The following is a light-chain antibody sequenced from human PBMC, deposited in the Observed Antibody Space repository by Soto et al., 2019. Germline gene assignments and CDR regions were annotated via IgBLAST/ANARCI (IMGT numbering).Light chain of an antibody. CDR3: QQYGKMPLT. CDR2: GTS. Sequence: EILLTQSPGTLALSPGDRATLSCRASQSFGSNLLAWYQQKPGQAPRLLIYGTSARASGIPDRFSGSGSGTDFTLTISRLEPEDFGVYYCQQYGKMPLTFGGGTKVEMK. CDR1: QSFGSNL. V-gene: IGKV3-20*01. J-gene: IGKJ4*01.